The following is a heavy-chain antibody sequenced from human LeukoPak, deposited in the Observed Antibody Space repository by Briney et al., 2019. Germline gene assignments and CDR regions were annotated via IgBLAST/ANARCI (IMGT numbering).Heavy chain of an antibody. CDR1: GFTFSSYA. CDR2: ISGSGGST. CDR3: AKATFHDFLFAYFDY. D-gene: IGHD3-3*01. V-gene: IGHV3-23*01. Sequence: GGSLRLSYAASGFTFSSYAMSWVRQAPGKGLEWVSAISGSGGSTYYADSVKGRFTISRDNSKNTLYLQMNSLRAEDTAVYYCAKATFHDFLFAYFDYWGQGTLVTVSS. J-gene: IGHJ4*02.